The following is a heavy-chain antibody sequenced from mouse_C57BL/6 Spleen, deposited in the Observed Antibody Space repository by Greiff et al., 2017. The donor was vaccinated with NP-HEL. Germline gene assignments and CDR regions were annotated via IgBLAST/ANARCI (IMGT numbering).Heavy chain of an antibody. CDR3: ARGEVVASDYYAMDY. CDR2: IYPGDGDT. J-gene: IGHJ4*01. D-gene: IGHD1-1*01. CDR1: GYAFSSYW. V-gene: IGHV1-80*01. Sequence: QVQLQQSGAELVKPGASVKISCKASGYAFSSYWMNWVKQRPGKGLEWIGQIYPGDGDTNYNGKFKGKATLTADKSSSTAYMQLSSLTSEDSAVYFCARGEVVASDYYAMDYWGQGTSVTVSS.